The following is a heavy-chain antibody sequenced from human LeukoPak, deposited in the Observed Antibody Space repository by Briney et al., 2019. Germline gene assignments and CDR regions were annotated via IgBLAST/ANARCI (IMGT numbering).Heavy chain of an antibody. CDR2: ISGSGGST. J-gene: IGHJ4*02. Sequence: GGSLRLSCAGSGFTFNTYGMSWVRQAPGKGLEWVSAISGSGGSTYYTDSVKGRFTISRDNSKHTLYLQMNSLRAEDTAVYYCAKEYYDFWSGYPHDYWGQGTLVTVSS. CDR1: GFTFNTYG. D-gene: IGHD3-3*01. V-gene: IGHV3-23*01. CDR3: AKEYYDFWSGYPHDY.